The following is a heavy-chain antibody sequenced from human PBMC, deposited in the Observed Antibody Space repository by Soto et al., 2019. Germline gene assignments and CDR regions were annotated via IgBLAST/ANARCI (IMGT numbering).Heavy chain of an antibody. CDR2: INPNSGGT. D-gene: IGHD6-13*01. J-gene: IGHJ5*02. CDR1: GYTFTGYY. Sequence: ASVKVSCKASGYTFTGYYMHWVRQAPGQGLEWMGWINPNSGGTNYAQKFQGWVTMTRDTSISTAYMELSRLRSDDTAVYYCAREGYSSSWYGGTNWFDPWGQGTLVTVSS. CDR3: AREGYSSSWYGGTNWFDP. V-gene: IGHV1-2*04.